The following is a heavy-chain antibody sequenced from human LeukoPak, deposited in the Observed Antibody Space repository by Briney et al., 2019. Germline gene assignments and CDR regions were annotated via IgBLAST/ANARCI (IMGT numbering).Heavy chain of an antibody. Sequence: GGSLRLSCAASGFTFSSYGMHWVRQAPGKGLEWVAVIWYDGSNKYYADSVKGRFTISRDNSKNTLYLQMNSLRAEDTAVYYCAKDLLLSTVYYYYGMDVWGQGTTVTVSS. J-gene: IGHJ6*02. CDR3: AKDLLLSTVYYYYGMDV. CDR2: IWYDGSNK. V-gene: IGHV3-33*06. CDR1: GFTFSSYG. D-gene: IGHD3-10*01.